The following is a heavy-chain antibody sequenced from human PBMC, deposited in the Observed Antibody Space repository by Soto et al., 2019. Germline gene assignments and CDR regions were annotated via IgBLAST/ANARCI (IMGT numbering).Heavy chain of an antibody. CDR1: GYTFTIYG. CDR3: ARLTSGYSLYYFDY. D-gene: IGHD3-22*01. CDR2: ISAYNGNT. V-gene: IGHV1-18*01. J-gene: IGHJ4*02. Sequence: ASVKVSCKASGYTFTIYGIIWVRQAPGQGLEWMGWISAYNGNTNYAQKLQGRVTMTTDTSTSTAYMELRSLRSDDTAVYYCARLTSGYSLYYFDYWGQGTLVTVSS.